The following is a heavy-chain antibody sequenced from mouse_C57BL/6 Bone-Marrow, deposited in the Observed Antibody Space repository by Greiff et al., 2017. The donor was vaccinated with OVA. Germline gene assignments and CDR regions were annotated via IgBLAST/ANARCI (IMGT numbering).Heavy chain of an antibody. CDR1: GFTFSSYA. J-gene: IGHJ3*01. D-gene: IGHD1-1*01. V-gene: IGHV5-9-1*02. CDR2: ISSGGDYI. CDR3: TRGITTVVAPAY. Sequence: EVMLVESGEGLVKPGGSLKLSCAASGFTFSSYAMSWVRQTPEKRLEWVAYISSGGDYIYYADTVKGRFTISRDNARNTLYLQMSSLKSEDTAMYYCTRGITTVVAPAYWGQGTLVTVSA.